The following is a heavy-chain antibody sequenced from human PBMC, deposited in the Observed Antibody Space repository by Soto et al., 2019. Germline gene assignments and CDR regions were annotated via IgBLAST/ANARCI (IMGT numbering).Heavy chain of an antibody. Sequence: QVQLQQWGAGLLKPSETLSPTCAVYGGSFSGNYWSWIRQPPGKGLEWIGEINHSGSTNYNPSLKSRVTVSLDTSKNQFSLKLSSVTAADTAVYYCANWWPLDYWGQGTLVTVSS. V-gene: IGHV4-34*01. D-gene: IGHD2-15*01. CDR1: GGSFSGNY. J-gene: IGHJ4*02. CDR2: INHSGST. CDR3: ANWWPLDY.